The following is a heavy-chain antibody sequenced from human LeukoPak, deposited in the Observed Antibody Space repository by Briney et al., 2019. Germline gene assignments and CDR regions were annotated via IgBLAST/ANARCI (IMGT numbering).Heavy chain of an antibody. CDR3: ASSFLNLGYCSGGSCPTLDY. CDR2: IYYSGST. Sequence: PSQTLSLTCTVSGGSISSGGYYWSWIRQHPGKGLEWIGYIYYSGSTYYNPSLKSRVTISVDTSKNQFSLKLSSVTAADTAVYYCASSFLNLGYCSGGSCPTLDYWGQGTLVTVSS. V-gene: IGHV4-30-4*08. CDR1: GGSISSGGYY. J-gene: IGHJ4*02. D-gene: IGHD2-15*01.